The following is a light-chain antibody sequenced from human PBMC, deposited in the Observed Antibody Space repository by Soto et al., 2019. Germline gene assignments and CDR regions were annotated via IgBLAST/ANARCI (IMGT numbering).Light chain of an antibody. CDR3: QQYDGN. CDR2: DVS. J-gene: IGKJ4*01. CDR1: QSINTW. Sequence: DIQMTQSPSTLSASVGDRVTISCRASQSINTWLAWYQQKPGKVPKLLIYDVSTLESGVPSRFSGSGSVTEFTLTISSLQPDDFATYYCQQYDGNFGGGTRVEIK. V-gene: IGKV1-5*01.